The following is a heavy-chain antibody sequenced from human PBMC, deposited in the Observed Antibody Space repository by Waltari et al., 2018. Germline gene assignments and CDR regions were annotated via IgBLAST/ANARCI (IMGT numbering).Heavy chain of an antibody. CDR3: AKALARPEVLQGFDY. CDR1: GFTFSSYA. CDR2: ISGSGGST. V-gene: IGHV3-23*01. J-gene: IGHJ4*02. Sequence: EVQLLESGGGLVQPGGSLRLSCAASGFTFSSYAMSWVRQAPGKGLEWVSAISGSGGSTYYADSVKGRFTISRDNSKNTLYLQMNSLRAEDTVVYYCAKALARPEVLQGFDYWGQGTLVTVSS.